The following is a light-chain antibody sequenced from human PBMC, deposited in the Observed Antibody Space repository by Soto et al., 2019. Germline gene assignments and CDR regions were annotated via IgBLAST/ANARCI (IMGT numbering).Light chain of an antibody. CDR3: QQYYSYPQLT. V-gene: IGKV1-8*01. Sequence: AIRMTQSPSSLSASTGDRVTITCRASQGISSYLAWYQQKPGKAPKLLIYAASTLQCGVPSRFSGSGSGTDFTLTISCLQSEDVATYYCQQYYSYPQLTFGGGTKVDIK. CDR2: AAS. CDR1: QGISSY. J-gene: IGKJ4*01.